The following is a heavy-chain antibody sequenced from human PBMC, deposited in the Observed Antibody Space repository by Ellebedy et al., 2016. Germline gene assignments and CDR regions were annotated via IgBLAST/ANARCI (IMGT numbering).Heavy chain of an antibody. CDR3: ARVLIRGVIPIYRFDY. CDR1: GGTISSSSYY. V-gene: IGHV4-39*07. D-gene: IGHD3-10*01. J-gene: IGHJ4*02. CDR2: IYYSGST. Sequence: SETLSLXXTVSGGTISSSSYYWGWIRQPPGKGLEWIGSIYYSGSTYYNPSLKSRVTISVDTSKNQFSLKLSSVTAADTAVYYCARVLIRGVIPIYRFDYWGQGSVVAVSS.